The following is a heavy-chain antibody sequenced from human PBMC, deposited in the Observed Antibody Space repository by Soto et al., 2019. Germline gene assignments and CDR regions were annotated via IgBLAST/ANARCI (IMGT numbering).Heavy chain of an antibody. CDR1: VFTFSNYA. CDR3: AKARPSGGYYYVEAFDV. CDR2: VSSTGTSP. Sequence: GSLRLSGSASVFTFSNYAMSWVRQSPGKGLEWVSGVSSTGTSPYYAGSVQGRFTISRDNSKNMFYLQMKSLRAEDTAIYYCAKARPSGGYYYVEAFDVWGQGTMVTVS. J-gene: IGHJ3*01. D-gene: IGHD3-22*01. V-gene: IGHV3-23*01.